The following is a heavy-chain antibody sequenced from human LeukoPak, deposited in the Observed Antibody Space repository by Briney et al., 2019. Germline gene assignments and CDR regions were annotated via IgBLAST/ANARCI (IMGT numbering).Heavy chain of an antibody. CDR3: ATSITYCGGDCYPGDAFDI. CDR1: GYTFTGYY. CDR2: INPNSGGT. Sequence: ASVKVSCKASGYTFTGYYMHWVRQAPGQGLEGMVWINPNSGGTNYAQKFQGSVTMTRDTSISTDYLELSRLRSDDTAVYYCATSITYCGGDCYPGDAFDIWGQGTMVTVSS. D-gene: IGHD2-21*02. J-gene: IGHJ3*02. V-gene: IGHV1-2*02.